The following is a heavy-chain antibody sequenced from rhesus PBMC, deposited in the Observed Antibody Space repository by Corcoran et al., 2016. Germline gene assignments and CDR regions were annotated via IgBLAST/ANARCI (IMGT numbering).Heavy chain of an antibody. CDR3: ARSPYGNYVRFDV. CDR2: IGGSSGST. Sequence: QVQLQESGPGLVKPSETLSLTCAVSGYSISSGYGWSWIRQPPGTGLEWIGYIGGSSGSTNYNPSLKSRVTISKDTSKNQFSLKLSAVTAADTAVYYCARSPYGNYVRFDVWGAGVLVTVSS. D-gene: IGHD4-35*01. CDR1: GYSISSGYG. V-gene: IGHV4-127*01. J-gene: IGHJ5-1*01.